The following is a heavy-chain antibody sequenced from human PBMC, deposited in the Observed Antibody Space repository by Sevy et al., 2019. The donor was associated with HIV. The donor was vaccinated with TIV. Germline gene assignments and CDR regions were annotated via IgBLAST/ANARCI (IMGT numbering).Heavy chain of an antibody. CDR1: GFTFSGYD. V-gene: IGHV3-21*01. Sequence: GGSLRLSCAASGFTFSGYDMNWVRQAPGKGLEWVSSISSRSSYIYYADSLKGRFTISRDNAKKSLDLQMNGLRAEDTAVYYCARDSSQRYFDLWGRGTLVNVSS. D-gene: IGHD2-2*01. CDR3: ARDSSQRYFDL. CDR2: ISSRSSYI. J-gene: IGHJ2*01.